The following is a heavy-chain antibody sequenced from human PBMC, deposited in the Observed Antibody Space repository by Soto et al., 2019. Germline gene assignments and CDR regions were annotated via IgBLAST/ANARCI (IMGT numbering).Heavy chain of an antibody. CDR2: IIPIFGTA. CDR3: AHDPRIFGVVRGMDV. CDR1: GGTFSSYA. V-gene: IGHV1-69*12. D-gene: IGHD3-3*02. Sequence: QVQLVQSGAEVKKPGSSVKVSCKASGGTFSSYAISWVRQAPGQGLEWMGGIIPIFGTANYAQKFQGRVTIXXDXSXXTAYMERSSLRSEDTAVYYCAHDPRIFGVVRGMDVWGQGTTVTVSS. J-gene: IGHJ6*02.